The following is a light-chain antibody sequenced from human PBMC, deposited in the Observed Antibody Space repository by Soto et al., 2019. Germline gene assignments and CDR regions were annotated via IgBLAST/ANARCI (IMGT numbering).Light chain of an antibody. CDR3: QSYDSSLSGFYV. CDR1: SSDVGGYNY. J-gene: IGLJ1*01. V-gene: IGLV2-14*01. Sequence: QSALTQPASVSASPGQSITISCTGTSSDVGGYNYVSWYQQHPGKAPKLIIFEVNNRPSGVSNRFSGSKSGNTASLAITGLQAEDEADYYCQSYDSSLSGFYVFGTGTKLTVL. CDR2: EVN.